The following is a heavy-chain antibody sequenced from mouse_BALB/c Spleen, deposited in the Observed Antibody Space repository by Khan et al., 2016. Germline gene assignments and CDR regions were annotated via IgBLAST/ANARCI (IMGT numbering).Heavy chain of an antibody. CDR1: GYSITSDYA. CDR2: IRYSGST. CDR3: ASSPTATRYFDV. Sequence: VQLKESGPGLVKPSQSLSLTCTVTGYSITSDYAWNWIRQFPGNKLEWMGYIRYSGSTTYNPSLNSRISITRDTSKNQLFLQLYSVTTEDTATSYCASSPTATRYFDVWGAWTTVTVSS. V-gene: IGHV3-2*02. J-gene: IGHJ1*01. D-gene: IGHD1-2*01.